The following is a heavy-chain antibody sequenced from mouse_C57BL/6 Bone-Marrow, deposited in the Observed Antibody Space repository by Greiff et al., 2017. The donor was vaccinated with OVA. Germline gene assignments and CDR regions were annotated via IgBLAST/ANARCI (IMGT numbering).Heavy chain of an antibody. V-gene: IGHV2-2*01. Sequence: VQLQQSGPGLVQPSQSLSITCTVSGFSLTSYGVHWVRQSPGKGLEWLGVIWSGGSTDYNAAFISRLSISKDNSKGQVFFKMNSLQADDTAIYYCARKEGYSNFAWFAYWGQGTLVTVSA. CDR3: ARKEGYSNFAWFAY. CDR2: IWSGGST. J-gene: IGHJ3*01. CDR1: GFSLTSYG. D-gene: IGHD2-5*01.